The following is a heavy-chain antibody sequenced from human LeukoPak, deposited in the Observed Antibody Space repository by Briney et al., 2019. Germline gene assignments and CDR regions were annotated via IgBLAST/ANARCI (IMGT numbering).Heavy chain of an antibody. Sequence: SETLSLTCTVSGGSISSGGYYWSWIRQPPGKGLEWIGYIYHSGSTYYNPSLKSRVTISVDRSKNQFSLKLSSVTAADTAVYYCARGSSWSGWFDPWGQGTLVTVSS. J-gene: IGHJ5*02. D-gene: IGHD6-13*01. V-gene: IGHV4-30-2*01. CDR2: IYHSGST. CDR3: ARGSSWSGWFDP. CDR1: GGSISSGGYY.